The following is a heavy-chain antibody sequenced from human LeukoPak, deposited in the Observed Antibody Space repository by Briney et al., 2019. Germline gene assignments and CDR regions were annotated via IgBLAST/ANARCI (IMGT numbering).Heavy chain of an antibody. V-gene: IGHV1-69*13. CDR2: IFPIFGTA. CDR3: ARSAGPVTLVVAATQPHHYYIDV. J-gene: IGHJ6*03. CDR1: GGTLSGYA. D-gene: IGHD2-15*01. Sequence: SVTVSCKASGGTLSGYAFSGVRQAPGQGLEWLGGIFPIFGTANSAQKFQGRVTMTADESTRTAYMELSSLRSEDTAMYYCARSAGPVTLVVAATQPHHYYIDVWGKGTTVTVSS.